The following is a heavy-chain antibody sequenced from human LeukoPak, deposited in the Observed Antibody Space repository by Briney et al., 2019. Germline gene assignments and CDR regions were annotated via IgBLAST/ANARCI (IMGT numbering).Heavy chain of an antibody. CDR3: ARGGYYDSSGYYGRLDY. J-gene: IGHJ4*02. CDR1: GFTFRSYG. D-gene: IGHD3-22*01. Sequence: GRSLRLSCAASGFTFRSYGMHWVRQAPGKGLEWVAVIWNDGSNKHYADSVKGRFTISRDNSKNTLFPQMNSLRAEDTAVYSCARGGYYDSSGYYGRLDYWGQGTLVTVSS. CDR2: IWNDGSNK. V-gene: IGHV3-33*01.